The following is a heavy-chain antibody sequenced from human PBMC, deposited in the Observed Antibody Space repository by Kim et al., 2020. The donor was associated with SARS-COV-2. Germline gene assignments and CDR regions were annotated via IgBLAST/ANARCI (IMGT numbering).Heavy chain of an antibody. CDR2: ISGSGGST. CDR1: GFTFSSYA. J-gene: IGHJ4*02. V-gene: IGHV3-23*01. Sequence: GGSLRLSCAASGFTFSSYAMSWVRQAPGKGLEWVSAISGSGGSTYYADSVKGRFTISRDNSKNTLYLQMNSLRAEDTAVYYCAKDLRNSGSSRIFDYWGQGTLVTVSS. CDR3: AKDLRNSGSSRIFDY. D-gene: IGHD1-26*01.